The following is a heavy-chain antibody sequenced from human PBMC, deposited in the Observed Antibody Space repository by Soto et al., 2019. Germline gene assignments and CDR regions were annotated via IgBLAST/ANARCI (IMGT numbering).Heavy chain of an antibody. J-gene: IGHJ4*02. CDR3: ARDSPSSSWYAPNTLDY. CDR2: ISSSGSTI. CDR1: GFTFSDYY. Sequence: QVQLVESGGGLVKPGGSLRLSCAASGFTFSDYYMSWIRQAPGKGLEWVSYISSSGSTIYYADSVKGRFTISRDNAKNSPYLQMNSLRAEDTAVYYCARDSPSSSWYAPNTLDYWGQGTLVTVSS. V-gene: IGHV3-11*01. D-gene: IGHD6-13*01.